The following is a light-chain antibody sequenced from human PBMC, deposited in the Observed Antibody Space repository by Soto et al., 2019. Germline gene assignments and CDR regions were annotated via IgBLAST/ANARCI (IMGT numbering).Light chain of an antibody. J-gene: IGKJ2*01. CDR2: GAS. CDR1: QSVSSSY. V-gene: IGKV3-20*01. CDR3: QRYGGSPLYT. Sequence: EIVLTQSPGTLSLSPGERATLSCRASQSVSSSYLGWYQQKPGQAPRLLIYGASSSATDIPDRFSGSGSGTDFNLTISRLEPEDFAVYYCQRYGGSPLYTFGQGTKLEIK.